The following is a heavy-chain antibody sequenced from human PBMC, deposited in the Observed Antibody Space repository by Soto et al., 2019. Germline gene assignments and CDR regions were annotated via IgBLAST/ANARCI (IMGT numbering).Heavy chain of an antibody. Sequence: QLVASGGGLVQPGGSLRLSCVASGFILSTHDLHWVRDTPGEGLEWLSGIGTVGDTFYGASVNGRFTISRENAKNSLYLQMNSLTVGDTAVYYCVRGRSFDFASTPPPTFGPWGQGTLVTVSS. CDR1: GFILSTHD. D-gene: IGHD3-9*01. CDR3: VRGRSFDFASTPPPTFGP. CDR2: IGTVGDT. V-gene: IGHV3-13*01. J-gene: IGHJ5*02.